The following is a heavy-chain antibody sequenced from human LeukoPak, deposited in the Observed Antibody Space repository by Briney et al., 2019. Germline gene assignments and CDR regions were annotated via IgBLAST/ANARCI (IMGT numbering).Heavy chain of an antibody. CDR3: ARAYYGSGSRAFDI. CDR2: INHSGST. J-gene: IGHJ3*02. V-gene: IGHV4-34*01. D-gene: IGHD3-10*01. Sequence: PSKTLSLTCAVYGGSFSGYYWSWIRQPPGKGLEWIGEINHSGSTNYNPSLKSRVTISVDTSKNQFSLKLSSVTAADTAVYYCARAYYGSGSRAFDIWGQGTMVTVSS. CDR1: GGSFSGYY.